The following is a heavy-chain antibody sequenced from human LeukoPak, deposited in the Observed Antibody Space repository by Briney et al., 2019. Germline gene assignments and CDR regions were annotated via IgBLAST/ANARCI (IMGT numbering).Heavy chain of an antibody. V-gene: IGHV3-66*01. CDR3: AREPERRGSIKSFDY. Sequence: GGSLRLSCAASGFIVGDYHMNWVRQAPGKGLEWVSVIYAGGSTYYADSVKGRFIISRDNSKNTLYLQMNNLRLEDTAMYYCAREPERRGSIKSFDYWGQGTLVTVSS. CDR1: GFIVGDYH. D-gene: IGHD3-9*01. CDR2: IYAGGST. J-gene: IGHJ4*02.